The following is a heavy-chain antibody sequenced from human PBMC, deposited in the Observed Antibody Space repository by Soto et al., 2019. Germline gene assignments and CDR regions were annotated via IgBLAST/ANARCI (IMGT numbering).Heavy chain of an antibody. J-gene: IGHJ3*02. CDR3: ARRYETYYYDSSGYHDAFDI. CDR1: GYSFTSYW. Sequence: GESLKISCKGSGYSFTSYWISWVRQMPGKGLEWMGRIDPSDSYTNYSPSFQGHVTISADKSISTAYLQWSSLKASDTAMYYCARRYETYYYDSSGYHDAFDIWGQGTMVTVSS. V-gene: IGHV5-10-1*01. D-gene: IGHD3-22*01. CDR2: IDPSDSYT.